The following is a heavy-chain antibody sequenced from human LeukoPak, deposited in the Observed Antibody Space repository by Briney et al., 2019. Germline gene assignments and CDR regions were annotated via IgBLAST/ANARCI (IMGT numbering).Heavy chain of an antibody. V-gene: IGHV1-46*01. J-gene: IGHJ4*02. CDR3: ARGTDSGEWHFDF. Sequence: SRKASSKASGYTSTSCFIHWVRQAPGQGLEWMGVINPIVARTSYAQKCQGRVTMSRDTSTSPVSMGLGSLRFEDTAVYYCARGTDSGEWHFDFWGQGTLVTVSS. CDR1: GYTSTSCF. CDR2: INPIVART. D-gene: IGHD6-19*01.